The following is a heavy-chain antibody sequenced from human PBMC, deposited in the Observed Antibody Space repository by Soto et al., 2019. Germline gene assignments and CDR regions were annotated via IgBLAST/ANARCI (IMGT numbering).Heavy chain of an antibody. CDR1: GGSISSSSYY. J-gene: IGHJ6*03. D-gene: IGHD3-10*01. CDR2: IYYSGST. Sequence: QLQLQESGPGLVKPSETLSLTCTVSGGSISSSSYYWGWIRQPPGKGLEWIGSIYYSGSTYYNPSLTSRVAISVDTAKNQFSLELSSVTAADTAVYYCARGGYCGSGPGGWYYYYMDVWGKGTTVTVSS. CDR3: ARGGYCGSGPGGWYYYYMDV. V-gene: IGHV4-39*01.